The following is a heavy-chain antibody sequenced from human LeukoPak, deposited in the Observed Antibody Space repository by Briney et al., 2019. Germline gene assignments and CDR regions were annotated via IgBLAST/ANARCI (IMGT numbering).Heavy chain of an antibody. V-gene: IGHV1-69*06. CDR3: ARGTSGIAARGYYYYYMDV. Sequence: ASVKVSCKASGGTFSSYAISWVRQAPGQGLEWMGGIIPIFGTANYAQKFQGRVTITADKSTSTAYMELSSLRSEDTAVYYCARGTSGIAARGYYYYYMDVWGKGTTVTVSS. D-gene: IGHD6-6*01. CDR2: IIPIFGTA. J-gene: IGHJ6*03. CDR1: GGTFSSYA.